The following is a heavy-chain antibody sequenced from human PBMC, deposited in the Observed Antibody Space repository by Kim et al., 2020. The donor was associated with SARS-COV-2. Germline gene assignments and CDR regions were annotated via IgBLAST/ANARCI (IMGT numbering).Heavy chain of an antibody. CDR1: GFTFSSYG. V-gene: IGHV3-30*18. CDR2: MSYDGKNK. Sequence: GGSLRLSCAASGFTFSSYGLYWVRQAPGKGLEWVAVMSYDGKNKYYLESVKGRFTISRDNSNNTLYLQMNNLRAEDTAMYYCAKDLVSGETDFYGMDVWGQGTTVIVSS. CDR3: AKDLVSGETDFYGMDV. J-gene: IGHJ6*02. D-gene: IGHD7-27*01.